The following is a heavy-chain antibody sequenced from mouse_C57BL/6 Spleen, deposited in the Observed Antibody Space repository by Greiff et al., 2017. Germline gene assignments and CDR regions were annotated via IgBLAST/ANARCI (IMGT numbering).Heavy chain of an antibody. CDR2: IYPGSGST. D-gene: IGHD1-1*01. J-gene: IGHJ2*01. CDR1: GYTFTSYW. V-gene: IGHV1-55*01. CDR3: ARANYYCSRFDY. Sequence: QVQLQQPGAELVKPGASVKMSCKASGYTFTSYWITWVKQRPGQGLEWIGDIYPGSGSTNYNEKFKSKATLTVDTSSSTAYMQLSSLTSEDSAVYYCARANYYCSRFDYWGQGTTLTVSS.